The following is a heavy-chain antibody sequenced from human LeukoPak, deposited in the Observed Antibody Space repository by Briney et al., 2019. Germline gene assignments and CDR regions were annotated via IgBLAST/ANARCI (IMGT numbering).Heavy chain of an antibody. V-gene: IGHV4-59*01. J-gene: IGHJ4*02. CDR3: ARLPLSGYSSMKY. Sequence: SETLSLTCTVSGGSISTYYWNWIRQPPGKGLEWIGYIYHSGSTNYNPSLQSRVTISVDTSKNQFSLNLNSVTAADTAVYYCARLPLSGYSSMKYWGQGTLVTVSS. CDR2: IYHSGST. CDR1: GGSISTYY. D-gene: IGHD6-13*01.